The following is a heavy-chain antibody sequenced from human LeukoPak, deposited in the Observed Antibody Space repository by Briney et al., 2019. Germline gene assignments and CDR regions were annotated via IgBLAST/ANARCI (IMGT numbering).Heavy chain of an antibody. D-gene: IGHD4-17*01. J-gene: IGHJ4*02. CDR2: ISSSSSYI. V-gene: IGHV3-21*01. CDR3: ARDQPYGDYTFDY. Sequence: GGSLRLSCAASGFTFSSYSMNWVRQAPGKGLEWVSSISSSSSYIYYVDSVKGRFTISRDNAKNSLYLQMNSLRAEDTAVYYCARDQPYGDYTFDYWGQGTLVTVSS. CDR1: GFTFSSYS.